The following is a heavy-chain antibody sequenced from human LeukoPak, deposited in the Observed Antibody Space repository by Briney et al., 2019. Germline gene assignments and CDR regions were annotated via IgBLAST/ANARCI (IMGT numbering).Heavy chain of an antibody. D-gene: IGHD4-17*01. CDR2: ISGRGERT. CDR3: ARSVTSLFYYFDY. CDR1: GFTLNNYA. V-gene: IGHV3-23*01. J-gene: IGHJ4*02. Sequence: PGGSLRLSCAASGFTLNNYAVSWVRQAPEKGLEWVSSISGRGERTLYADSVRGRFTISGDFSKNTLYLQMNGLRAEDTAVYFCARSVTSLFYYFDYWGQGSLVTVSS.